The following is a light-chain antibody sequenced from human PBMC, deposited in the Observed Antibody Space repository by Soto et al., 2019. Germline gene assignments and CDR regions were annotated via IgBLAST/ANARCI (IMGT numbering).Light chain of an antibody. CDR2: DAS. CDR1: QSLSNF. Sequence: EIVLTQSPATLSLSPGERATLSCRASQSLSNFLAWYQQKPGQAPRLLIYDASTRATGIPVRFSGSGSGTDFTLTISSLEPEDFAVDYCQQRSNLFTFGPGTTVEIK. CDR3: QQRSNLFT. J-gene: IGKJ3*01. V-gene: IGKV3-11*01.